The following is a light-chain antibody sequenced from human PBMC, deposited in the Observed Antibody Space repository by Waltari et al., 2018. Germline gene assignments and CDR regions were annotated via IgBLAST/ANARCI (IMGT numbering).Light chain of an antibody. Sequence: DVVMTQSPLSLPITPGQPASISCRSSQSLVHSDGNTYLSWYQQKPGQPPRLLLYKVSNRDSGVPDRFSGSGAGTDFTRKISRVEAEDVGVYYCGQGTHWPYSFGQGTKVEIK. CDR2: KVS. J-gene: IGKJ2*03. CDR1: QSLVHSDGNTY. CDR3: GQGTHWPYS. V-gene: IGKV2-30*02.